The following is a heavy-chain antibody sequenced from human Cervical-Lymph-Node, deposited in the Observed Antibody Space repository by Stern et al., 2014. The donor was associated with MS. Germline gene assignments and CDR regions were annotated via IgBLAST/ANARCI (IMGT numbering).Heavy chain of an antibody. D-gene: IGHD6-19*01. CDR2: IYSGGST. Sequence: EVQLVESGGGLVQPGGSLRLSCAASGFTVSSNYMSWVRQAPGKGLEGVSVIYSGGSTYYADSVKGRFTISRDNSKNTLYLQMNSLRAEDTAVYYCARASDKQWLVHYWGQGTLVTVSS. J-gene: IGHJ4*02. V-gene: IGHV3-66*02. CDR3: ARASDKQWLVHY. CDR1: GFTVSSNY.